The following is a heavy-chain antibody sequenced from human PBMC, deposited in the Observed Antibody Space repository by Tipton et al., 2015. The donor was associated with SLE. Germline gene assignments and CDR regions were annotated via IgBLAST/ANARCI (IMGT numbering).Heavy chain of an antibody. CDR2: ISYGGST. J-gene: IGHJ5*01. CDR3: TRGENEYDS. CDR1: GDSVSPHS. D-gene: IGHD1-26*01. V-gene: IGHV4-59*02. Sequence: LRLSCTVSGDSVSPHSWSWIRQPPGKGLEWIGYISYGGSTNYNPSLKSRVTISVDMSKNQFSLKLSSVTASDTATYYCTRGENEYDSWGQGTLVTVSS.